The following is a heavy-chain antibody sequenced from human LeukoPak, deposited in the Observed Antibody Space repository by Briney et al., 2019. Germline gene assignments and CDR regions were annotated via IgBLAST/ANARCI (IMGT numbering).Heavy chain of an antibody. CDR2: ISDSGGST. V-gene: IGHV3-23*01. CDR1: GFTFSSYA. D-gene: IGHD1-14*01. J-gene: IGHJ4*02. Sequence: GGSLRLSCAASGFTFSSYAISWVRQAPGKGLEWVSAISDSGGSTYYADSVKGRFTISRDNSKNTLYLQMNSLRAEDTAIYYCAKQLTGTKSFDYWGQGTLVTVSS. CDR3: AKQLTGTKSFDY.